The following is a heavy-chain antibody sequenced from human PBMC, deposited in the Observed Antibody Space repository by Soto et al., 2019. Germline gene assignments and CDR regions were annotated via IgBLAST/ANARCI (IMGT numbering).Heavy chain of an antibody. J-gene: IGHJ4*02. Sequence: PTLVNPTQTLTLTCTFSGFSLSTSGMCVSWIRQPPGKALEWLALIDWDDDKYYSTSLKTRLTISKDTSKNQVVLTMTNMDPVDTATYYCARTSYDILTGYYSRFDYWGQGTLVTVSS. V-gene: IGHV2-70*01. D-gene: IGHD3-9*01. CDR3: ARTSYDILTGYYSRFDY. CDR1: GFSLSTSGMC. CDR2: IDWDDDK.